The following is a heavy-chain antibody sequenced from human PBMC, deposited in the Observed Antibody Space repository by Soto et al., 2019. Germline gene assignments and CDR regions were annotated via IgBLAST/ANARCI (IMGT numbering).Heavy chain of an antibody. Sequence: QLQLQESGPGLVKPSETLSLTCTVSGGSISSSSYYWGWIRQPPGKGLEWIGSIYYSGSTYYNPYLKSRVTISVDTCKSQFSLKLSSVTAADTAVYYCARLARAEGGYWGQGTLVTVSS. V-gene: IGHV4-39*01. D-gene: IGHD6-19*01. CDR1: GGSISSSSYY. CDR2: IYYSGST. J-gene: IGHJ4*02. CDR3: ARLARAEGGY.